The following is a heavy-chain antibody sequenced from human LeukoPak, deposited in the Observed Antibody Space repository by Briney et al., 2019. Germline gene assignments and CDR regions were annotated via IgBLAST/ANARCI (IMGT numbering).Heavy chain of an antibody. CDR2: INHSGST. CDR3: ASRLRDSSGYYSGFDY. Sequence: SETLSLTCTVYGGSLSDYYWSWIRQRPGMGLECIGEINHSGSTNYNPSPKSRVTISVDTSKNQFSLKLRSVTAADTAVYYCASRLRDSSGYYSGFDYWGQGTLVTVSS. CDR1: GGSLSDYY. D-gene: IGHD3-22*01. V-gene: IGHV4-34*01. J-gene: IGHJ4*02.